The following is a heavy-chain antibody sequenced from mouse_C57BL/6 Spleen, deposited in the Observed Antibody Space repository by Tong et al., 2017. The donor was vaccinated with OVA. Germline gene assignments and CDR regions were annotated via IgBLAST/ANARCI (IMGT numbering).Heavy chain of an antibody. J-gene: IGHJ3*01. CDR1: GYTFTSYG. V-gene: IGHV1-81*01. CDR2: IYPRSGNT. CDR3: ARGGQTAQASGFAY. D-gene: IGHD3-2*02. Sequence: VQLQESGAELVKPGASVKLSCKASGYTFTSYGISWVKQRTGQGLEWIGEIYPRSGNTYYNEKFKGKATLTADKSSSTAYMELRSLTSEDSAVYFCARGGQTAQASGFAYWGQGTLVTVSA.